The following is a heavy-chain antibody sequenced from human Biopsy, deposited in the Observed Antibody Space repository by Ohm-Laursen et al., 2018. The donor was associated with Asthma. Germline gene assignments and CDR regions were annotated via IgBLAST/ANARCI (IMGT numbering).Heavy chain of an antibody. D-gene: IGHD6-19*01. Sequence: SLRLSCAAPGFTVSRDHMFWVRQAPGKGLEWVSVIYSGGTSRTADSVRGRFTISRDNSKNTLSLQMNSLTAEDTAVYYCAREGVAGTHIEDWGQGTLVTVSS. CDR1: GFTVSRDH. CDR2: IYSGGTS. J-gene: IGHJ4*02. V-gene: IGHV3-53*05. CDR3: AREGVAGTHIED.